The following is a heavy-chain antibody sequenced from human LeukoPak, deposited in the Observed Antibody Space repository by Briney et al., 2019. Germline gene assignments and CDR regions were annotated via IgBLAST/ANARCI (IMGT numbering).Heavy chain of an antibody. V-gene: IGHV1-18*01. CDR1: GYTFTSYG. CDR2: ISTYNGHT. J-gene: IGHJ4*02. CDR3: AREGGRYCSGGSCYSSNGWYGGLNY. Sequence: ASVKVSCKASGYTFTSYGISWVRQAPGQGLEWMEWISTYNGHTNYARKVQGRVTMTTDTSTSTAYMELRGLRSDDTAVYYCAREGGRYCSGGSCYSSNGWYGGLNYWGQGTLVTVSS. D-gene: IGHD2-15*01.